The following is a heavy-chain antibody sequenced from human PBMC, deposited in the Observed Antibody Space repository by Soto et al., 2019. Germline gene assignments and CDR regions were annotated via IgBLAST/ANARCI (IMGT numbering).Heavy chain of an antibody. J-gene: IGHJ4*02. Sequence: QVQLQESGPGLVKPSETLSLTCIVSGDSVSIGTYYWSWIRQPPGKGLEWIGYIYYRGSTNYNPSLNSRITIIIDSSRNQFSLKVNSVTAAYTAVYYCARGLDYVGFDYWGQGTLVAVSS. D-gene: IGHD4-17*01. CDR1: GDSVSIGTYY. V-gene: IGHV4-61*01. CDR3: ARGLDYVGFDY. CDR2: IYYRGST.